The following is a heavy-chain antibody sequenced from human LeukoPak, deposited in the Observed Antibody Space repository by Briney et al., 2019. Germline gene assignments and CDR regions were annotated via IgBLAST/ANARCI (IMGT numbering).Heavy chain of an antibody. Sequence: PSETLSLNCTVSGGSISSYYWSWIRQPPGKGLEWIGEINHSGSTNYNPSLKSRVTISVDTSKNQFSLKLSSVTAADTAVYYCARAHDYGDYGFDCWGQGTLVTVSS. CDR2: INHSGST. CDR3: ARAHDYGDYGFDC. V-gene: IGHV4-34*01. CDR1: GGSISSYY. D-gene: IGHD4-17*01. J-gene: IGHJ4*02.